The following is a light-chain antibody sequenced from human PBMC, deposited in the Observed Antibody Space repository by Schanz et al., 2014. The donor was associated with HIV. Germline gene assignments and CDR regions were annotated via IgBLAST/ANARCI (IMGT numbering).Light chain of an antibody. J-gene: IGLJ3*02. CDR1: NSDIGGHDY. CDR3: QVWDSSSDHWV. V-gene: IGLV2-14*03. CDR2: DVT. Sequence: QSVLTQPATVSGSPGQSITVSCTGTNSDIGGHDYVSWYQQHPDKAPKLMIYDVTKRPSGVPARFSGSKSGNTASLTISRVEAGDEADYYCQVWDSSSDHWVFGGGTKLTVL.